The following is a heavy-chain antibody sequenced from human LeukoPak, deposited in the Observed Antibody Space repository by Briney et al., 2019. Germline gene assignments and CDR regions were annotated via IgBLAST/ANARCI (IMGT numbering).Heavy chain of an antibody. V-gene: IGHV4-59*01. J-gene: IGHJ5*02. CDR3: ATDPQLVRGFDP. CDR1: GGSISSYY. Sequence: SETLSLTCTVSGGSISSYYWSWIRQPPGSGLEWIGYIYYSETTNYNPSLKSRDTISVDTSKNQFSRKLSSVTAADTAVYYCATDPQLVRGFDPWGQGTLVTVSS. CDR2: IYYSETT. D-gene: IGHD6-6*01.